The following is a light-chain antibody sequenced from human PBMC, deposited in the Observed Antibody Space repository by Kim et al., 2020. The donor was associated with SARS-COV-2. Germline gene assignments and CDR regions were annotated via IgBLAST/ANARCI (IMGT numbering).Light chain of an antibody. V-gene: IGKV1-39*01. Sequence: ASVGDRVTITCRASQSISSYLNWYQQKPGKAPKLLIYAASSLQSGVPSRFSGSGSGTDFTLTISSLQPEDVATYYCQQSYSTPRTFGGGTKVDIK. CDR2: AAS. CDR3: QQSYSTPRT. J-gene: IGKJ4*01. CDR1: QSISSY.